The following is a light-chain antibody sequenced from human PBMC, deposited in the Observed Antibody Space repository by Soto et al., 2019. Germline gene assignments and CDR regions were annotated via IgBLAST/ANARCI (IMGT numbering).Light chain of an antibody. Sequence: DIQMTQSPSSLSASVGDRVTITCRASQSISSYLNWYQQKPGKAPKVLIYAASSLQSGVPSRFSGSGSGTDFTRTISSLQPEDFAPYYCQQSYSIPWTCGRGTKVEIK. CDR2: AAS. CDR3: QQSYSIPWT. CDR1: QSISSY. J-gene: IGKJ1*01. V-gene: IGKV1-39*01.